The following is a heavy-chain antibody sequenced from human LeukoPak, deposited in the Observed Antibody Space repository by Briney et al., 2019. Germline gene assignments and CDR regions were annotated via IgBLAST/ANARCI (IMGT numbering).Heavy chain of an antibody. V-gene: IGHV1-3*01. CDR3: AREGRSTSCPLPCYYYGMDV. CDR2: INAGNGNT. CDR1: GYTFTSYA. D-gene: IGHD2-2*01. J-gene: IGHJ6*02. Sequence: ASVKVSCKASGYTFTSYAMHWVRQAPGQRLEWMGWINAGNGNTKYSQKFQGRVIITRDTSASTAYMELSSLRSEDTAVYYCAREGRSTSCPLPCYYYGMDVWGQGTTVTVSS.